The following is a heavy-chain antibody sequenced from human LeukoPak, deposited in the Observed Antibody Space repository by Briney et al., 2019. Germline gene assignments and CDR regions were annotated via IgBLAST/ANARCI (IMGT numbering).Heavy chain of an antibody. J-gene: IGHJ4*02. V-gene: IGHV3-74*03. Sequence: GGSLRLSCAASGSTFSNSWMHWVRQAPGKGLVWVSRTDPNGITTYADSVKGRFTISRDNAKNTLYLQMNSLRAEDTARYYCARSGGIIDYWGQGTLVTVSS. CDR3: ARSGGIIDY. CDR1: GSTFSNSW. D-gene: IGHD3-10*01. CDR2: TDPNGIT.